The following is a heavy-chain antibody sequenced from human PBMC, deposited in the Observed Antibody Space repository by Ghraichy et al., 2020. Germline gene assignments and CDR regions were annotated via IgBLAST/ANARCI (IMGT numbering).Heavy chain of an antibody. D-gene: IGHD3-16*01. CDR2: IKSKITGGST. CDR3: VSTFHSERFADR. J-gene: IGHJ4*02. Sequence: GGSLRLSCVASGFTFNTVWMSWVRQAPGKGLEWVGRIKSKITGGSTDYGAPVQGRFTISIDDSENTLFLQRDSLKTEDTAVYYWVSTFHSERFADRWGQGTRVTVSS. V-gene: IGHV3-15*01. CDR1: GFTFNTVW.